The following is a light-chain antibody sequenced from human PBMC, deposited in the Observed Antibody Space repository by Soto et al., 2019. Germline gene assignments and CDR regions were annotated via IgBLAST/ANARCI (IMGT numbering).Light chain of an antibody. V-gene: IGKV1D-12*01. CDR2: DAS. Sequence: DIQMTQSPSSVSASVGDRVTITCRASQGIGTWLAWYQQKPGRAPKLLIYDASNLQSGVPSRFSGSGSGTDFTLTITSLQPDDFATYYCQQYNSYSPWTFGQGTKVEIK. CDR3: QQYNSYSPWT. J-gene: IGKJ1*01. CDR1: QGIGTW.